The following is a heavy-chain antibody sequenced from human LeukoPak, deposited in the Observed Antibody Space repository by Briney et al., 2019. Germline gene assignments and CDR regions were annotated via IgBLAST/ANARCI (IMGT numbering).Heavy chain of an antibody. CDR2: ISGSGGST. Sequence: PGGSLRLSCAASGFTLSSYSMSWVRQAPGKGLEWVSAISGSGGSTYYADSVKGRFTISRDNSKNTLYLQMNSLRAEDTAVNYCAKRLRQRRSSSWPYYYDSSGYDAFDIWGQGTMVTVSS. J-gene: IGHJ3*02. CDR3: AKRLRQRRSSSWPYYYDSSGYDAFDI. CDR1: GFTLSSYS. D-gene: IGHD3-22*01. V-gene: IGHV3-23*01.